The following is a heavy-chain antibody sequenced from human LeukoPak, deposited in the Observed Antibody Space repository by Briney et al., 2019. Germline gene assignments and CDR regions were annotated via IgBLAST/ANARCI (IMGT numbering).Heavy chain of an antibody. V-gene: IGHV4-30-4*07. CDR2: IYYSGST. J-gene: IGHJ4*02. CDR3: ARVNLEQQLVPDY. D-gene: IGHD6-13*01. CDR1: GDSISSGINS. Sequence: PSETLSLTCAVSGDSISSGINSWSWIRQPPGMGLEWIGYIYYSGSTYYHPSLKSRVTISVDTSKNQFSLKLSSVTAADTAVYYCARVNLEQQLVPDYWGQGTLVTVSS.